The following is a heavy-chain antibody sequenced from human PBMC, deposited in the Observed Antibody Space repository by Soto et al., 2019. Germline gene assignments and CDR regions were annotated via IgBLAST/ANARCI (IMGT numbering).Heavy chain of an antibody. J-gene: IGHJ4*02. Sequence: PGESLKISCKGSGYTFSNFWIGWVRQLPGKGLEWMGIIYPGDHETRYSPSFHGKVTISAARSINTDYLQWNSLEASDTAFYFCARSPRSSPYFDYWGQGALVTVSS. CDR2: IYPGDHET. V-gene: IGHV5-51*01. CDR1: GYTFSNFW. D-gene: IGHD6-13*01. CDR3: ARSPRSSPYFDY.